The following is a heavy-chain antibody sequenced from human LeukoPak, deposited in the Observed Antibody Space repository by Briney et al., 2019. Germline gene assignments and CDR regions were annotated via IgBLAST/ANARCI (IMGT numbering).Heavy chain of an antibody. D-gene: IGHD2-21*01. CDR2: IYYSGST. V-gene: IGHV4-59*01. CDR1: GGSISSYY. CDR3: ARDCGGDCSPAYYYYYYMDV. J-gene: IGHJ6*03. Sequence: SETLSLTCTVSGGSISSYYWSWIRQPPGKGLEWIGYIYYSGSTNYNPSLKSRVTISVGTSKNQFSLKLSSVTAADTAVYYCARDCGGDCSPAYYYYYYMDVWGKGTTVTVSS.